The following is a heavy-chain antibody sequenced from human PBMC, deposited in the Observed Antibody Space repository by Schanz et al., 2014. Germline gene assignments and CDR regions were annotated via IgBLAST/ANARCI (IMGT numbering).Heavy chain of an antibody. Sequence: EVQLVESGGGLVKPGGSLRLSCAASGFTMRNEWMSWVRQAPGKGLEWVALIKSRIHGGTTDYAAPVKGRFTISRDDSKHTVYLQMDSLKTEDTALYYCTTAHYSSNYETLDYWGQGTLVTVSS. CDR2: IKSRIHGGTT. CDR1: GFTMRNEW. V-gene: IGHV3-15*01. D-gene: IGHD6-13*01. J-gene: IGHJ4*02. CDR3: TTAHYSSNYETLDY.